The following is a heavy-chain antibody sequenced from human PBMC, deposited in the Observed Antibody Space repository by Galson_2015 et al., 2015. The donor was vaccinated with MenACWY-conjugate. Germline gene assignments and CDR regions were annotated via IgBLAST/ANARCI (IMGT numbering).Heavy chain of an antibody. J-gene: IGHJ4*02. V-gene: IGHV3-30*18. Sequence: SLRLSCAASGFTLSSYGMHWVRQAPGKGLEWVAVISYDGSNKYYADSVKGRFTISRDNSKNTLYLQMNSLRAEDTAVYYCAKDQEWELLYHFDYWGQGTLVTVSS. D-gene: IGHD1-26*01. CDR3: AKDQEWELLYHFDY. CDR1: GFTLSSYG. CDR2: ISYDGSNK.